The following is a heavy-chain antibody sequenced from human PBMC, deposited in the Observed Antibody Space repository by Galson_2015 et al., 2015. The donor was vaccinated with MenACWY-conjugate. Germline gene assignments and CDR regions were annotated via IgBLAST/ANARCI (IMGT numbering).Heavy chain of an antibody. CDR2: ISPGDSNT. J-gene: IGHJ6*02. Sequence: QSGAEVKKSGESLKISCQGSGYSFTTYWIAWVRQMPGRGLEWVGLISPGDSNTRYSPSFQGQVTISADKSICTAYLQWSSLKASGAAMYYCARHPPGGRGLDVWGQGTTVTVSS. CDR3: ARHPPGGRGLDV. D-gene: IGHD1-26*01. V-gene: IGHV5-51*01. CDR1: GYSFTTYW.